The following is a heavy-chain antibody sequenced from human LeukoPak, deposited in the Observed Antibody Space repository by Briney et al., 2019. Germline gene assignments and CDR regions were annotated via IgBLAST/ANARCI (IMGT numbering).Heavy chain of an antibody. J-gene: IGHJ4*02. CDR3: ARGGLLLWLGELLYQPFDY. D-gene: IGHD3-10*01. V-gene: IGHV4-31*03. CDR1: GGSISSGGYY. CDR2: IYYSGST. Sequence: SETLSLTCTVSGGSISSGGYYWSWIRQHPGKGLEWIGYIYYSGSTYYNPSLKSRVTISVDTSKNQFSLKLSSVTAADTAVYYCARGGLLLWLGELLYQPFDYWGQGTLVTVSS.